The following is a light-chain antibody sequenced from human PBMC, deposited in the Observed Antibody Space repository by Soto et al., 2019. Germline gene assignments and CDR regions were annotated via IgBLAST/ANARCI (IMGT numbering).Light chain of an antibody. J-gene: IGKJ1*01. CDR3: QKYSAISPWT. CDR2: KAS. Sequence: DIQMTQSPSTLSASVGDRVTITCRASQSISSWLAWYQQKPGKAPKVLIYKASSLESGVPSRFSGSGSGTEFTLTISTLQTEDFATNNCQKYSAISPWTFGQGTKVEIK. V-gene: IGKV1-5*03. CDR1: QSISSW.